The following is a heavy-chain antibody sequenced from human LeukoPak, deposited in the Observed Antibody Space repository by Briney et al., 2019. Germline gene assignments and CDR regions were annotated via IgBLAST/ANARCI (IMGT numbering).Heavy chain of an antibody. D-gene: IGHD3-3*01. J-gene: IGHJ6*02. Sequence: RRGSPRLSCAPSGFTSSSYSMNSVRHAPGKRLEWVSSIISRIRYIYYADSVRGRFTISIDNAKNSLYLQMNSLIAEDTAVYYGARDKVALGVVIKNYYYYGMDVWGQGTTVTVSS. V-gene: IGHV3-21*01. CDR3: ARDKVALGVVIKNYYYYGMDV. CDR2: IISRIRYI. CDR1: GFTSSSYS.